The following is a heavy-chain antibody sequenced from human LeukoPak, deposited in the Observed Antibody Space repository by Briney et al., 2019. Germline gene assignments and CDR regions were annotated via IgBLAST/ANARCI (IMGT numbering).Heavy chain of an antibody. CDR2: IYYSGST. D-gene: IGHD3-9*01. CDR3: ARLDWDYGMDV. CDR1: GGSISSYY. J-gene: IGHJ6*04. Sequence: SETLSLTCTVSGGSISSYYWSWIRQPPGKGLEWIGYIYYSGSTNYNPSLKSRVTISVDTPKNQFSLKLSSVTAADTAVYYCARLDWDYGMDVWGKGTTVTVSS. V-gene: IGHV4-59*01.